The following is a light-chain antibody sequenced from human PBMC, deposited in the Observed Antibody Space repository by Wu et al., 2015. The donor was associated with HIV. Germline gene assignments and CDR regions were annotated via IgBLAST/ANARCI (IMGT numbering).Light chain of an antibody. J-gene: IGKJ2*03. CDR3: QQYDRSPPLYS. Sequence: DIQMTQSPSTLSASVGDRVTITCRASQNIHTWLAWYQQKPGKAPKLLIYKASSLENGVPSRFSGGGSGTEFTLTISRLEPEDFAVYYCQQYDRSPPLYSFGQGTSWRSN. CDR2: KAS. CDR1: QNIHTW. V-gene: IGKV1-5*03.